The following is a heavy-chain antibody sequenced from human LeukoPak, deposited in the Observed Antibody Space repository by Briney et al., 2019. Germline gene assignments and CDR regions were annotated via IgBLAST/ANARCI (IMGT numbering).Heavy chain of an antibody. CDR3: AKDDAWLRFGE. D-gene: IGHD3-10*01. CDR2: ISSSRST. V-gene: IGHV3-23*01. J-gene: IGHJ4*02. Sequence: SGGSLRLSCAASGFTFSNFAMSWVRQAPGKRLEWVSAISSSRSTYYADSVKGRFTISRDNSKNTLYLEVISLTAEDTAVYYCAKDDAWLRFGEWSQGTLVTVSS. CDR1: GFTFSNFA.